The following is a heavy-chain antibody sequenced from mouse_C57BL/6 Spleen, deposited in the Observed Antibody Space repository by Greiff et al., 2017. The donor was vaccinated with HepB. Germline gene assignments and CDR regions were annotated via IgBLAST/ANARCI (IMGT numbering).Heavy chain of an antibody. V-gene: IGHV3-6*01. CDR3: ARDGYCGSSHWYFDV. D-gene: IGHD1-1*01. CDR2: ISYDGSN. CDR1: GYSITSGYY. Sequence: EVQLVESGPGLVKPSQSLSLTCSVTGYSITSGYYWNWIRQFPGNKLEWMGYISYDGSNNYNPSLKNRISITRDTSKNQFFLKLNSVTTEDTATYYGARDGYCGSSHWYFDVWGTGTTVTVSS. J-gene: IGHJ1*03.